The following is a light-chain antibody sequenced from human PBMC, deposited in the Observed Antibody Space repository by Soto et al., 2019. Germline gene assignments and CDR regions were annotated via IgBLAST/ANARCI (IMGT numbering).Light chain of an antibody. V-gene: IGLV2-11*01. CDR1: TSDVGGYDV. J-gene: IGLJ1*01. CDR2: EVN. Sequence: QSALTQPASVSGSPGQSITISCSGTTSDVGGYDVVSWYQQHPGKAPKLMIFEVNQRPSGVPDRFSGSKSANTASLTISGLQAEDEAEYYCCSYAGNYIHVFGTGTKLTVL. CDR3: CSYAGNYIHV.